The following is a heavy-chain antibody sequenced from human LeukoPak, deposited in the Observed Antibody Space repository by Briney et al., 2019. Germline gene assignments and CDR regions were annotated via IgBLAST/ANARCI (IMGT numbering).Heavy chain of an antibody. V-gene: IGHV5-51*01. CDR3: ARRNRSGLFDY. J-gene: IGHJ4*02. CDR1: GSGFTSYW. D-gene: IGHD2-15*01. Sequence: GASLKISYKGSGSGFTSYWIGWVRPMPGKGLGWMGIIYPGDSDTRYSPSFQGQVTISADKSISTAYLQWSSLKASDTAMYYCARRNRSGLFDYWGQGTLVTVSS. CDR2: IYPGDSDT.